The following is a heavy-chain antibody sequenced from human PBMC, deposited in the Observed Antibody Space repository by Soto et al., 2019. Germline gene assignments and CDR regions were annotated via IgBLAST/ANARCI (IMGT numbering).Heavy chain of an antibody. J-gene: IGHJ3*02. CDR2: IYYSGST. CDR3: ASWGSSVVPAAMGPFGAFDI. D-gene: IGHD2-2*01. V-gene: IGHV4-30-4*01. CDR1: GGSISSGDYY. Sequence: QVQLQESGPGLVKPSQTLSLTCTVSGGSISSGDYYWSWIRQPPGKGLEWIGYIYYSGSTYYNPSLKSRVTISVDTSKNQFSLKLSSVTATDTAVYYCASWGSSVVPAAMGPFGAFDIWGQGTMVTVSS.